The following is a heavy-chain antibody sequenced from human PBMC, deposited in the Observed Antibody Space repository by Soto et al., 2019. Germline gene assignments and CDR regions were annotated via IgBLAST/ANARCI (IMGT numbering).Heavy chain of an antibody. CDR3: TTIYYYDSSGYRPFDY. J-gene: IGHJ4*02. D-gene: IGHD3-22*01. CDR1: GFTFSNAW. CDR2: IKSKTDGGTT. V-gene: IGHV3-15*01. Sequence: GGSLRLSCAASGFTFSNAWMSWVRQAPGKGLEWVGRIKSKTDGGTTDYAAPVKGRFTISRDDSKNTLYLQMNSLKTEDTAVYYCTTIYYYDSSGYRPFDYWGQGTLVTVSS.